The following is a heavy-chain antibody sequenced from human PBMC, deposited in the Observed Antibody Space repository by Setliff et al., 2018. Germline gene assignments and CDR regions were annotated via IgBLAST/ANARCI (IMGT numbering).Heavy chain of an antibody. CDR3: ARAPGRQDYHYMEL. CDR2: VSHSGST. J-gene: IGHJ6*03. CDR1: GASINNHY. D-gene: IGHD2-15*01. Sequence: LSLTCTVSGASINNHYWAWIRQPPGKGLEWIGYVSHSGSTDYNPSLRSRVTVSVDTSRIHFSLKLRSVTAADTAVYYCARAPGRQDYHYMELWGKGTTVTVS. V-gene: IGHV4-59*11.